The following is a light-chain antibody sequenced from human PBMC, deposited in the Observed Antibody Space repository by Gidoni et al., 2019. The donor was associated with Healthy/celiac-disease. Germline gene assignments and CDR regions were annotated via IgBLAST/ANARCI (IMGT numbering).Light chain of an antibody. CDR2: GAS. CDR1: QSVSSSY. J-gene: IGKJ1*01. Sequence: EIVFPQSPGTLSLSPGERATLSCRASQSVSSSYLAWYQQKPGQAPRLLIYGASSRATGIPDRFSGSGAGTDVNLTISRLEPEDFAVYYCQQYGSTLRTFGQGTKVEIK. CDR3: QQYGSTLRT. V-gene: IGKV3-20*01.